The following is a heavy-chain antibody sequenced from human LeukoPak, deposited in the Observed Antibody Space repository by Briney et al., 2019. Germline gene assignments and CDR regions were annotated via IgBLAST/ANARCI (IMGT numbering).Heavy chain of an antibody. CDR3: TSPGGDFAPYYSYGMDV. CDR2: ISSASSAI. J-gene: IGHJ6*02. Sequence: PGGSLRLSCAAPGFTFSDYGMSWVRQAPGKGPEWISYISSASSAIYHADSVKGRFTISRDNAKNSLYLQMNSLRAEDTAVYYCTSPGGDFAPYYSYGMDVWGQGTTVTVSS. D-gene: IGHD3-16*01. V-gene: IGHV3-48*04. CDR1: GFTFSDYG.